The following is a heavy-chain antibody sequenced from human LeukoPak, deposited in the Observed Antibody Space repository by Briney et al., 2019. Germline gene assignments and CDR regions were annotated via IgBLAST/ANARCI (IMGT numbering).Heavy chain of an antibody. CDR1: GGSMSSYY. Sequence: SETLSLTCTVSGGSMSSYYWGWIRQLPGKGLEWIGYIYYSGSSGSTNYNPSLKSRVTISGDTSKNQFSLKLTSVTAADTAVYYCARGGTMTTVPLWGQGTLVTVSS. J-gene: IGHJ4*02. D-gene: IGHD4-17*01. V-gene: IGHV4-59*08. CDR3: ARGGTMTTVPL. CDR2: IYYSGSSGST.